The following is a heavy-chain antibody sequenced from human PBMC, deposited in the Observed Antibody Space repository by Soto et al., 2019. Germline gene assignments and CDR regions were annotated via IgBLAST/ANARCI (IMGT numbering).Heavy chain of an antibody. CDR3: ARDHVVPAAISHSFDY. CDR2: ISSSSSYI. D-gene: IGHD2-2*02. V-gene: IGHV3-21*01. CDR1: GFTFSSYS. Sequence: GGSLRLSYAASGFTFSSYSMNWVRQAPGKGLEWVSSISSSSSYIYYADSVKGRFTISRDNAKNSLYLQMNSLRAEDTAVYYCARDHVVPAAISHSFDYWGQGTLVTVSS. J-gene: IGHJ4*02.